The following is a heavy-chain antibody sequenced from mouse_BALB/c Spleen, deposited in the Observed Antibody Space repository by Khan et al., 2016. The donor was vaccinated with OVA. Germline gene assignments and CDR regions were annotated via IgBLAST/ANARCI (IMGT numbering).Heavy chain of an antibody. Sequence: QVQLQQSGAELARPGASVKMSCKASGYTFTSNTMHWVKQRPGQGLEWIGYINPSSGYPNYNQNFKDKVTLTVDKSSSTAYMQMSSLTSEDSAVYCCARRTTVYTMDYWGQGTSVTVSS. CDR1: GYTFTSNT. CDR2: INPSSGYP. D-gene: IGHD1-1*01. CDR3: ARRTTVYTMDY. J-gene: IGHJ4*01. V-gene: IGHV1-4*01.